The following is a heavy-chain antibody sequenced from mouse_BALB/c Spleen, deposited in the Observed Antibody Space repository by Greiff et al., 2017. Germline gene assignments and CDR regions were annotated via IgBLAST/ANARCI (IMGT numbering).Heavy chain of an antibody. V-gene: IGHV5-6-5*01. CDR2: ISSGGST. CDR3: ATIYYDPYYAMDY. Sequence: EVKLQESGGGLVKPGGSLKLSCAASGFTFSSYAMSWVRQTPEKRLEWVASISSGGSTYYPDSVKGRFTISRDNARNILYLQMSSLRSEDTAMYYCATIYYDPYYAMDYWGQGTSVTVSS. J-gene: IGHJ4*01. D-gene: IGHD2-4*01. CDR1: GFTFSSYA.